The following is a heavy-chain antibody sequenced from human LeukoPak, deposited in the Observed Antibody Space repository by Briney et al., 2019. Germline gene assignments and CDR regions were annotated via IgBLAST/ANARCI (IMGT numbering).Heavy chain of an antibody. CDR2: INPTSGVT. D-gene: IGHD3-22*01. V-gene: IGHV1-2*02. CDR3: ARDHYYHDSSGYYPN. J-gene: IGHJ3*01. CDR1: GYTFTAFY. Sequence: GASVKVSCKSSGYTFTAFYMHWVRQAPGQGLEWMGWINPTSGVTNYAQKLQGRVTMTRDTSITTAYMELSGLRSDDTAIYYCARDHYYHDSSGYYPNWGQGTMVTVSS.